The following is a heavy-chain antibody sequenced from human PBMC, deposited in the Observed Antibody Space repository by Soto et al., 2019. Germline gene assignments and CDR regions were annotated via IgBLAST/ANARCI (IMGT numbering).Heavy chain of an antibody. V-gene: IGHV4-34*01. J-gene: IGHJ6*02. CDR2: IKHSGST. CDR1: GGCFSGYY. D-gene: IGHD2-21*02. Sequence: EDLLHTWAVYGGCFSGYYWRGIRQPPGKGQEGVWEIKHSGSTNYNPSLKSRVTISVKTSTNQLYLKLSSVTAAVTAVYYCARGSGDCYGARYYYGMEVWGQGTTVTL. CDR3: ARGSGDCYGARYYYGMEV.